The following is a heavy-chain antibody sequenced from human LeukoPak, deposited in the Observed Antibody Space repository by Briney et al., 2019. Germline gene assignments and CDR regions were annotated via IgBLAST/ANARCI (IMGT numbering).Heavy chain of an antibody. V-gene: IGHV4-39*01. J-gene: IGHJ5*01. CDR1: GGSISSSSYY. CDR2: IYYSGIT. D-gene: IGHD3-3*01. CDR3: ARVRRSLNWFDS. Sequence: SETLSLTCTVSGGSISSSSYYWGWIRQPPGKGLEWLGIIYYSGITHYNPSPKSRVTILVDTSKNQFSLKLSSVTDADTAVYYCARVRRSLNWFDSWGQGTLVTVSS.